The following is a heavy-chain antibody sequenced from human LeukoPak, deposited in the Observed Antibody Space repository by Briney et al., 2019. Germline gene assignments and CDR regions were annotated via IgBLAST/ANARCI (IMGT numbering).Heavy chain of an antibody. CDR1: GYTFTSYG. CDR3: ARGSDSSSWYTPNNWFDP. CDR2: ISAYNGNT. V-gene: IGHV1-18*01. D-gene: IGHD6-13*01. Sequence: ASVKVSCKASGYTFTSYGISWVRQAPGQGLEWMGWISAYNGNTNYAQKLQGRVTMTTDTSTSTAYMELRSLRSDDTAVYYCARGSDSSSWYTPNNWFDPWGQGTLVTVSS. J-gene: IGHJ5*02.